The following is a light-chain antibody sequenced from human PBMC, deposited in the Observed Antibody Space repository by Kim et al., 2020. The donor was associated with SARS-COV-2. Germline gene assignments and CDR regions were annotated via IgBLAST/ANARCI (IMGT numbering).Light chain of an antibody. CDR1: KVGSKS. J-gene: IGLJ3*02. CDR3: QVWDSSSDHPV. CDR2: YES. V-gene: IGLV3-21*04. Sequence: APGKTARITCGGNKVGSKSVHWYQQKPGQAPVLVIYYESDRPSGIPERFSGSNSGNTATLTISRVEAGDEADYYCQVWDSSSDHPVFGGGTQLTVL.